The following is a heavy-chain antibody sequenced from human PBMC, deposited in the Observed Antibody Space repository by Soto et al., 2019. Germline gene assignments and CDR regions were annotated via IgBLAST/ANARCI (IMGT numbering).Heavy chain of an antibody. CDR3: ASDFGTYGYYYYYGMDV. CDR2: IWYDGSNK. Sequence: GGSLRLSCAASAFTFSSYGMHWVRQAPGKGLEWVAVIWYDGSNKYYTDSVKGRFTISRDNSKNTLYLQMNSLRAEDTAVYYCASDFGTYGYYYYYGMDVWGQGTTVTVSS. CDR1: AFTFSSYG. D-gene: IGHD4-17*01. J-gene: IGHJ6*02. V-gene: IGHV3-33*01.